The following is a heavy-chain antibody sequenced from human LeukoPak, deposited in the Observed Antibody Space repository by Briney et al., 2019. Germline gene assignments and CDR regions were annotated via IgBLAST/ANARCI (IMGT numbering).Heavy chain of an antibody. Sequence: PSETLSLTCTVSGGSISSSSYYWGWIRQPPGKGLEWIGSIYYSGSTYYNPSLKSRVTISVDTSKNQFSLKLSSVTAADTAVYYCARGGGWSPYYFDYWAREPWSPSPQ. CDR1: GGSISSSSYY. D-gene: IGHD6-19*01. V-gene: IGHV4-39*07. CDR2: IYYSGST. CDR3: ARGGGWSPYYFDY. J-gene: IGHJ4*02.